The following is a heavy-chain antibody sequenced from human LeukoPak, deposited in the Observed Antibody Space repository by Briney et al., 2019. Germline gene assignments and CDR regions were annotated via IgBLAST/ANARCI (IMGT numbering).Heavy chain of an antibody. D-gene: IGHD3-10*01. CDR2: VSDKGDAA. CDR3: ARVGPLATRSAGHYYFDL. V-gene: IGHV3-23*01. Sequence: GGSLRLSCAASGFTFSNYAMSWVRRAPGKGLEWFSTVSDKGDAAAHADSVKGRFTISRDNAKNTLSLLMNILRAEDTAVYYCARVGPLATRSAGHYYFDLWGRRTLVTVSS. J-gene: IGHJ2*01. CDR1: GFTFSNYA.